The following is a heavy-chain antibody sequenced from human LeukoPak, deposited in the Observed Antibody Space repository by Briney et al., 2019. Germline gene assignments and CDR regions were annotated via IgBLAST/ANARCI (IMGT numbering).Heavy chain of an antibody. CDR3: ARLGWNYLFDY. D-gene: IGHD1-7*01. V-gene: IGHV4-39*01. CDR2: IYYSGST. Sequence: SETLSLTCTVSGGSISSSSYYWGWIRQPPGKGLEWIGSIYYSGSTYYNPSLKSRVTISVDTSKNQFSLKLSSVTAADTAVYYCARLGWNYLFDYWGQGTLVTVSS. J-gene: IGHJ4*02. CDR1: GGSISSSSYY.